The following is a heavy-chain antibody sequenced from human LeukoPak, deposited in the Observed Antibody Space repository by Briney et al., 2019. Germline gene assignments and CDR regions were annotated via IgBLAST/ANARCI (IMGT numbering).Heavy chain of an antibody. V-gene: IGHV4-59*08. J-gene: IGHJ4*02. CDR1: GASISSYY. Sequence: PSETLSLTCSVSGASISSYYWSWIRQPPGKGLEWIGYIYYSGSTNYNPSLKSRVTISVDTSKNQFSLKLSSVTAADTAVYYCARHSIVGQWLVPFDYWGQGTLVTVSS. CDR2: IYYSGST. D-gene: IGHD6-19*01. CDR3: ARHSIVGQWLVPFDY.